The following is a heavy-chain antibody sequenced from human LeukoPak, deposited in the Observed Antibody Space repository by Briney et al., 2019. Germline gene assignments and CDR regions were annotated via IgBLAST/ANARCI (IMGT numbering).Heavy chain of an antibody. CDR1: GLTLINFW. V-gene: IGHV3-7*01. CDR2: INQRGGEI. J-gene: IGHJ4*02. D-gene: IGHD1-1*01. Sequence: GGSLRLSCTGSGLTLINFWMTWVRQAPGQGLEWVANINQRGGEISYLPSVESRFSISRADAKNSVYLQMDSLRPEDTATYYCARVQYTGNGNLYWGLGTLVTVSS. CDR3: ARVQYTGNGNLY.